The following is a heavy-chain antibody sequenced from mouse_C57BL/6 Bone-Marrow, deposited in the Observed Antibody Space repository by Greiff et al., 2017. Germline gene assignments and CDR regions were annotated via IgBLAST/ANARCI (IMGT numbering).Heavy chain of an antibody. D-gene: IGHD2-13*01. V-gene: IGHV14-4*01. J-gene: IGHJ3*01. CDR3: TSLYYGDCPFAD. CDR2: IDPENGDT. CDR1: GFNIKDDY. Sequence: VLLQQSGAELVRPGASVKLSCTASGFNIKDDYMHWVKQRPEQGLEWIGWIDPENGDTEYASKFQGKATITADTSSNTAYLQLSSLTSEDTAVYDWTSLYYGDCPFADWGQGTLVTVSA.